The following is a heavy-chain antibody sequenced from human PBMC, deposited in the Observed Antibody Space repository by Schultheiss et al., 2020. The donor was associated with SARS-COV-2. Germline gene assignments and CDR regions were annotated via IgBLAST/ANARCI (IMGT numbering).Heavy chain of an antibody. CDR3: ARSSLNPPYYDFWSVIRDYYYGMDV. V-gene: IGHV1-69*13. CDR2: IIPIFGTA. J-gene: IGHJ6*02. CDR1: GYTFTSYG. D-gene: IGHD3-3*01. Sequence: SVKVSCKASGYTFTSYGISWVRQAPGQGFEWMGGIIPIFGTANYAQKFQGRVTITADESTSTAYMELSSLRSEDTAVYYCARSSLNPPYYDFWSVIRDYYYGMDVWGQGTTVTVSS.